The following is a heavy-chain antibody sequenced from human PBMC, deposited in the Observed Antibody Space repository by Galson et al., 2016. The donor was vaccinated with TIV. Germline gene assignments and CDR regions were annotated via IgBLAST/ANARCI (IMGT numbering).Heavy chain of an antibody. D-gene: IGHD3-22*01. J-gene: IGHJ6*02. Sequence: SVKVSCKASGYTFSNYGISWVRQAPGQGLEWMGWISAYSGNTNYAQKVQGRVIMTTDTSTSTAYMELRSLRSDDTAVYYCARVRGSMTMILVVDYYYGMDVWGQGTTVTVSS. V-gene: IGHV1-18*04. CDR3: ARVRGSMTMILVVDYYYGMDV. CDR1: GYTFSNYG. CDR2: ISAYSGNT.